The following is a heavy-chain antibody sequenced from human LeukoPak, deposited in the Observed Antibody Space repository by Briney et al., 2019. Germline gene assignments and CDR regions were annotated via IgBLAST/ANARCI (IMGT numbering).Heavy chain of an antibody. CDR3: ARGIIRDWGSAFDY. D-gene: IGHD7-27*01. V-gene: IGHV7-4-1*02. Sequence: ASVKVSCKASGYTFTSYDMNWVRQAPGQGLEWMGWINTNTGNPTYAQGFTGRFVFSLDTSVSTAYLQISSLKAEDTAVYYCARGIIRDWGSAFDYWGQGTLVTVSS. CDR2: INTNTGNP. J-gene: IGHJ4*02. CDR1: GYTFTSYD.